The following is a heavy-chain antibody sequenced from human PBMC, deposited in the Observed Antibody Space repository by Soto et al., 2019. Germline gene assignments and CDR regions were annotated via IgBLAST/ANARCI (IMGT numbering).Heavy chain of an antibody. CDR3: ARRGSINCYDA. CDR1: GFTFSSDA. J-gene: IGHJ5*02. V-gene: IGHV3-64D*06. CDR2: ITSNGVGT. Sequence: EVQLVESGGGLVQPGGSLRLSCSASGFTFSSDAMHWVRQVPGKGLQCVASITSNGVGTYYADSVKGRFTISRDNSKNTLYLRMSSLRTEDTAVYCCARRGSINCYDAWGQGTLVTVSS. D-gene: IGHD3-16*01.